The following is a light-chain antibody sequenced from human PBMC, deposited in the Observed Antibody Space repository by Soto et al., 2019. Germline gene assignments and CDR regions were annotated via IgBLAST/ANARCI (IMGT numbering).Light chain of an antibody. CDR2: KDI. CDR3: QSADNSGIYYV. J-gene: IGLJ1*01. V-gene: IGLV3-25*03. Sequence: SYELTQTPSVSVSPGQTARITCSGDALPKQNAYWYQQKPGQAPVLVIYKDIERHSGIPERFSGSSSGTTVTLTISRVQAEDEADYYCQSADNSGIYYVFGTGTKVTV. CDR1: ALPKQN.